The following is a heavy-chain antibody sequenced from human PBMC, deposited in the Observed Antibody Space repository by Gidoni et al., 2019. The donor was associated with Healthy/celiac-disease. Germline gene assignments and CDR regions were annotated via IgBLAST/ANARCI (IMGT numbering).Heavy chain of an antibody. Sequence: EVQLVESGGVVVQPGGSLRLSCAASGFTFDGYTMHWVPQAPVKCLEWVVLISWDGGRTYYADSVKGRFTIARDNSKDSLYLQMNSLRTEDTALYYCAKALEVYGGPFDIWGQGTMVTFSS. CDR3: AKALEVYGGPFDI. D-gene: IGHD4-17*01. CDR2: ISWDGGRT. J-gene: IGHJ3*02. V-gene: IGHV3-43*01. CDR1: GFTFDGYT.